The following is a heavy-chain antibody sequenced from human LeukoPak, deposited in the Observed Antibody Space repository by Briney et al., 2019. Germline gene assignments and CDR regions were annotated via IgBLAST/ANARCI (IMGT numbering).Heavy chain of an antibody. CDR3: ARVSDSSGYYSLSYFDY. J-gene: IGHJ4*02. CDR1: GGSFSGYY. CDR2: INHSGST. D-gene: IGHD3-22*01. Sequence: SETLSLTRAVYGGSFSGYYWSWIRQPPGKGLEWIGEINHSGSTNYNPSLKSRVTISVDTSKNQFSLKLSSVAAADTAVYYCARVSDSSGYYSLSYFDYWGQGTLVTVSS. V-gene: IGHV4-34*01.